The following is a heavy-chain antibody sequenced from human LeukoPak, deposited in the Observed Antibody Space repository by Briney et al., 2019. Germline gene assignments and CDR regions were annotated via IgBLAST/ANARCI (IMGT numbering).Heavy chain of an antibody. Sequence: SETLPLTCAVYGGSFSGYYWSWIRQPPGKGLEWIGEINHSGSTNYNPSLKSRVTISVDTSKNQFSLKLSSVTAADTAVYYCARGRSHWDIVVVAAGGWFDPWGQGTLVTVSS. D-gene: IGHD2-15*01. CDR3: ARGRSHWDIVVVAAGGWFDP. V-gene: IGHV4-34*01. J-gene: IGHJ5*02. CDR1: GGSFSGYY. CDR2: INHSGST.